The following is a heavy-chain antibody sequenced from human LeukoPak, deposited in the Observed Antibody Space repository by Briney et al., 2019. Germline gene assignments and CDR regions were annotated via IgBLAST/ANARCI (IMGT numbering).Heavy chain of an antibody. V-gene: IGHV4-59*12. CDR2: IYYSGST. J-gene: IGHJ6*03. CDR1: GGSISSYY. Sequence: SETLSLTCTVSGGSISSYYWSWIRQPPGKGLEWIGYIYYSGSTNYNPSLKSRVTISVDTSKNQFSLKLSSVTAADTAVYYCARDLRVKKKDIVVVPANLGPTQTYYYYYMDVWGKGTTVTVSS. D-gene: IGHD2-2*01. CDR3: ARDLRVKKKDIVVVPANLGPTQTYYYYYMDV.